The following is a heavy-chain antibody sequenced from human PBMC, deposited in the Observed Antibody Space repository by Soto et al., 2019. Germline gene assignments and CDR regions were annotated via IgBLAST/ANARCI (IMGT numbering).Heavy chain of an antibody. V-gene: IGHV3-15*07. Sequence: PGGSLRLSCVGSGFTLNNAWMNWVRQAPGKGLEWVGRIKSETDGGTTDYVAPVKGRFTISRDDSKNTLYLQMNSLKTEDTAVYYCTTDQALGAVADTYYCYGMDVWGQGTKVIGSS. J-gene: IGHJ6*02. CDR3: TTDQALGAVADTYYCYGMDV. D-gene: IGHD6-19*01. CDR1: GFTLNNAW. CDR2: IKSETDGGTT.